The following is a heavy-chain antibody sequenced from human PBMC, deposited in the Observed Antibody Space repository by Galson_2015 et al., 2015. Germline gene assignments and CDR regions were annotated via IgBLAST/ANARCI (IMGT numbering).Heavy chain of an antibody. J-gene: IGHJ3*02. CDR1: GDSVSSNSAA. D-gene: IGHD2-21*02. CDR2: TYYRSKWYY. Sequence: CTISGDSVSSNSAAWNWIRQSPSRGLEWLGRTYYRSKWYYDNAASVKCRIAVNPDTSKNQFSLQLNSVIPEDTAVYYCARDTPSDRWHPDAFDIWGQGTLVTVSS. CDR3: ARDTPSDRWHPDAFDI. V-gene: IGHV6-1*01.